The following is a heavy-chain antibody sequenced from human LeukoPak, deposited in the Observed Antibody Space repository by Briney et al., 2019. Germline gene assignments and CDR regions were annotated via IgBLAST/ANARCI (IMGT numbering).Heavy chain of an antibody. CDR3: ARHGAVAGAYDY. V-gene: IGHV4-59*01. Sequence: SETLSLTCTVSGGSISSYYWSWIRQPPGKGLEWIGYIYYSGSTNYNPSLKSRVTVSVDTSKNQFSLRLRSVTAADTAVYYCARHGAVAGAYDYWGQGTLVTVSS. D-gene: IGHD6-19*01. J-gene: IGHJ4*02. CDR2: IYYSGST. CDR1: GGSISSYY.